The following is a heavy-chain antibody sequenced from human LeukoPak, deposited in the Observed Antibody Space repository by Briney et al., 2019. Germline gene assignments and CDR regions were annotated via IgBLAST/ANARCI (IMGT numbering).Heavy chain of an antibody. D-gene: IGHD3-22*01. CDR3: ARALFTMIVGPFDY. J-gene: IGHJ4*02. V-gene: IGHV1-46*01. CDR2: INPSGGST. Sequence: GASVKVSCKASGFTFTNYDITWVRQAPGQGLEWMGIINPSGGSTSYAQKFQGRVTMTRDMSTSTVYMELSSLRSEDTAVYYCARALFTMIVGPFDYWGQGTLVTVSS. CDR1: GFTFTNYD.